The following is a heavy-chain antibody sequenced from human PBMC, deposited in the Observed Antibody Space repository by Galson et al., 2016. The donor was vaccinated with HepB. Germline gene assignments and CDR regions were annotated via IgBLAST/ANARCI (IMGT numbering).Heavy chain of an antibody. Sequence: SVTVSCKASGGTFSSYAISWVRQVPGQGLEWVGGILPAFGTINYAQKFQGRVTVSRETPTSKDYMALSSLRSEDTAVYYCARDLYSSSSGQEGMDIWGQGTTVTVAS. CDR2: ILPAFGTI. CDR3: ARDLYSSSSGQEGMDI. CDR1: GGTFSSYA. J-gene: IGHJ6*02. D-gene: IGHD6-6*01. V-gene: IGHV1-69*05.